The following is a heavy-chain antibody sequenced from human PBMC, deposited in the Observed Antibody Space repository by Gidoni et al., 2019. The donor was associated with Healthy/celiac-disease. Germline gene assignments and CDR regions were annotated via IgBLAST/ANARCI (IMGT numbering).Heavy chain of an antibody. Sequence: VQLVESGGGLVQPGRSLTLSCTASGFTFGDYAMSWFRQAPGKGREWVGFIRSKAYGGTTEYAASVKGRFTISRDDSKSIAYLQMNSLKTEDTAVYYCTRGRYCTNGVCPVDYWGQGTLVTVSS. CDR1: GFTFGDYA. J-gene: IGHJ4*02. V-gene: IGHV3-49*03. CDR3: TRGRYCTNGVCPVDY. D-gene: IGHD2-8*01. CDR2: IRSKAYGGTT.